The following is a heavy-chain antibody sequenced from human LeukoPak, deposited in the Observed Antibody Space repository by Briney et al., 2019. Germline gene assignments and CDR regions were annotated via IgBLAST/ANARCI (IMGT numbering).Heavy chain of an antibody. CDR3: ASGGFKLDY. Sequence: GASVKVSCKASGYTFTGHYMHWARQAPGQGLEWMGWIDPNSGVTNYAQRFQARVTMTRDTSISTAYMELSSLRSDDTAVYYCASGGFKLDYWGQGTLDTVSS. D-gene: IGHD2-15*01. CDR2: IDPNSGVT. CDR1: GYTFTGHY. V-gene: IGHV1-2*02. J-gene: IGHJ4*02.